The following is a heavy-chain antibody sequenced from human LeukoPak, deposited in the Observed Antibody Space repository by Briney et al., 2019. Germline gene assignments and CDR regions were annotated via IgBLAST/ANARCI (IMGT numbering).Heavy chain of an antibody. Sequence: GGSLRLSCAASEFTLSSYAMSWVRQAPGKGLEWVSSNSGNGAHSYYADSVKGRFTISRDFSRNAVYLQMSSLRVEDTAEYCAKAVDGRGYYFERGADFWGQGTMVTVSS. CDR2: NSGNGAHS. V-gene: IGHV3-23*01. CDR3: AKAVDGRGYYFERGADF. CDR1: EFTLSSYA. J-gene: IGHJ4*02. D-gene: IGHD3-22*01.